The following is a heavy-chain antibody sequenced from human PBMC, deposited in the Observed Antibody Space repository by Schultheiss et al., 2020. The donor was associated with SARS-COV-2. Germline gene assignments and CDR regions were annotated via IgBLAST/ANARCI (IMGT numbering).Heavy chain of an antibody. J-gene: IGHJ1*01. CDR2: ISANGAST. CDR1: GFTFSDYA. V-gene: IGHV3-64D*06. D-gene: IGHD2-15*01. CDR3: ARGLYPEYFQH. Sequence: GGSLRLSCSASGFTFSDYAMHWVRQAPGKGLEYVSAISANGASTYYADSVNGRFTISRDNSMNTLYLQMSSLRAEDTAVYYCARGLYPEYFQHWGQGTLVTVSS.